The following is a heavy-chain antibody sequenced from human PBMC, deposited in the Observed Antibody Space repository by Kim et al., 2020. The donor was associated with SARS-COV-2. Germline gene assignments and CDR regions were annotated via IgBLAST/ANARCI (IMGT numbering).Heavy chain of an antibody. J-gene: IGHJ2*01. Sequence: ASVKVSCKASGYTFTGYYMHWVRQAPGQGLEWMGRINPNSGGTNYAQKFQGRVTMTRDTSISTAYMELSRLRSDDTAVYYCARDPRITIFGVVHDYWYFDLWGRGTLVTVSS. CDR3: ARDPRITIFGVVHDYWYFDL. V-gene: IGHV1-2*06. CDR1: GYTFTGYY. D-gene: IGHD3-3*01. CDR2: INPNSGGT.